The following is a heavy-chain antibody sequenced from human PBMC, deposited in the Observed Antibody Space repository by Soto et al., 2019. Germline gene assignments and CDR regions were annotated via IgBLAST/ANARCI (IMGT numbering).Heavy chain of an antibody. Sequence: QLQLQESGPGLVKPSETLSLTCTVSGGSISSSSYYWGWIRQPPGKGLEWIGSIYYSGSTYYNPSLKSRVTISVDTSKNQFSLKLSSVTAADTAVYYCARLAVAGDRGSDWFDPWGQGTLVTVSS. CDR2: IYYSGST. CDR1: GGSISSSSYY. D-gene: IGHD6-19*01. J-gene: IGHJ5*02. V-gene: IGHV4-39*01. CDR3: ARLAVAGDRGSDWFDP.